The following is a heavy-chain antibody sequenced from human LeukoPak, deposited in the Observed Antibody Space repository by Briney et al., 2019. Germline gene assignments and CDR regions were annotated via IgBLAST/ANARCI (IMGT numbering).Heavy chain of an antibody. D-gene: IGHD5-24*01. CDR1: GFTFDDYG. Sequence: NSGGSLRLSCAASGFTFDDYGMSWVRQAPGKGLEWIGRIYTSGSTNYNPSLKSRVTMSVDTSKNQFSLKLSSVTAADTAVYYCARVNREGYRMGYYYYYMDVWGKGTTVTVSS. CDR2: IYTSGST. V-gene: IGHV4-59*10. CDR3: ARVNREGYRMGYYYYYMDV. J-gene: IGHJ6*03.